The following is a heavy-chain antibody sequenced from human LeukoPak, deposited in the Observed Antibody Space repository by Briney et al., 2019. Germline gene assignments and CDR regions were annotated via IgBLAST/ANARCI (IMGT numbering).Heavy chain of an antibody. J-gene: IGHJ4*02. CDR2: IYTTGST. CDR3: ARGSKRGHDY. Sequence: PSETLSLTCTVSGGSVSSDYWSWIRQPPGKGLEWIGRIYTTGSTNYNPSLKSRVTMSVDTSENQFSLKLSSVTAADTAVYYCARGSKRGHDYWGQGTLVTVSS. CDR1: GGSVSSDY. V-gene: IGHV4-4*07. D-gene: IGHD3-10*01.